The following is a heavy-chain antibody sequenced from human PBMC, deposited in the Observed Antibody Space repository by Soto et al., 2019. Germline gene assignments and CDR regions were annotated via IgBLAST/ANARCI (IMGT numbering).Heavy chain of an antibody. CDR2: IDTSSTKI. J-gene: IGHJ4*02. Sequence: QVQLVESGGDLVKRGGSLRLSCAASGYTFSDYYMSWIRQAPGKGLEWISYIDTSSTKIYYADSVKGRFTISRYKAKNSLYLEMNSVRDEDTAVYYCASHYDMWSGYLSPVDYWGQGTLVNVSS. CDR3: ASHYDMWSGYLSPVDY. CDR1: GYTFSDYY. V-gene: IGHV3-11*04. D-gene: IGHD3-3*01.